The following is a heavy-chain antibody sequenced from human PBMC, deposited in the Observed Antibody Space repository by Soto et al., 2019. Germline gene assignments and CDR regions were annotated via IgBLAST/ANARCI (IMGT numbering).Heavy chain of an antibody. CDR3: AREPRYCSSTSCDHNWFDP. Sequence: SVRVAGKASGCVFPDYLMHWVRQAPGRGLEWMGGIIPIFGTENYAQKFQGRVTMTADESTSTAYMELSSLRYEDTAVYYCAREPRYCSSTSCDHNWFDPWG. J-gene: IGHJ5*02. D-gene: IGHD2-2*01. CDR2: IIPIFGTE. V-gene: IGHV1-69*13. CDR1: GCVFPDYL.